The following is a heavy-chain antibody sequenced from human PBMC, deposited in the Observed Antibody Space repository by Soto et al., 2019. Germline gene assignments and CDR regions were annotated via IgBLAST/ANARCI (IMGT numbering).Heavy chain of an antibody. V-gene: IGHV4-34*01. J-gene: IGHJ5*02. Sequence: SETLSLTCAVYGGSFSGYYWSWIRQPPGKGLEWIGEINHSGSTNYNPSLKGRVTISVDTSKNQFSLKLSSVTAADTAVYYCAKTMAMVRGVKGWFDPWGQGTLVTVSS. CDR3: AKTMAMVRGVKGWFDP. CDR2: INHSGST. D-gene: IGHD3-10*01. CDR1: GGSFSGYY.